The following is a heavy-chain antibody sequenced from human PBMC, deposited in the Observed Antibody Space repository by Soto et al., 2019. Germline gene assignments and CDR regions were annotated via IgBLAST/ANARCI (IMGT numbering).Heavy chain of an antibody. CDR3: ARSLARTYYYYFMDV. V-gene: IGHV3-74*03. J-gene: IGHJ6*03. CDR2: ISRDGTTA. Sequence: ELQLVESGGGLVQPGGSLRLSCAASGFTFSNFWIHWVRQAPGKGLVWVSGISRDGTTATYADSVKGRFTTSRDNAKNTLDLQMNSLRAENTAVYYCARSLARTYYYYFMDVWGKGTMVTVSS. CDR1: GFTFSNFW.